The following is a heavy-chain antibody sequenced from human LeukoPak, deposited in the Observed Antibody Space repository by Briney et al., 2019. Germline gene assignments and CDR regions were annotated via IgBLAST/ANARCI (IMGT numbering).Heavy chain of an antibody. J-gene: IGHJ5*02. CDR1: GGSISSSSYY. V-gene: IGHV4-39*01. CDR2: IYYSGST. D-gene: IGHD3-3*01. Sequence: PSETLSLTCTVSGGSISSSSYYWGWIRQPPGKGLEWIGSIYYSGSTYYNPSLKSQVTISVDTSKNQFSLKLSSVTAADTAVYYCARRPFGAGNWFDPWGQGTLVTVSS. CDR3: ARRPFGAGNWFDP.